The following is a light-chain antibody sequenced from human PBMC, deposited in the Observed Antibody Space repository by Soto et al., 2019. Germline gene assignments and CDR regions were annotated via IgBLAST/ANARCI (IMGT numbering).Light chain of an antibody. CDR2: ANI. Sequence: QSVLTQPPSVSGAPGQRVTISCNGTSSNIGAGYDVHWYQQLPGTAPRLLIYANIHRPSGVPDRFSGSKSGTSASLAITGLQAEDEADYFCYSYDSSLGGSGIFGGGTKVTVL. J-gene: IGLJ2*01. V-gene: IGLV1-40*01. CDR3: YSYDSSLGGSGI. CDR1: SSNIGAGYD.